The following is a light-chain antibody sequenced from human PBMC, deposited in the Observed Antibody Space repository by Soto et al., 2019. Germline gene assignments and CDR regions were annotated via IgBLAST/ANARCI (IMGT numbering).Light chain of an antibody. CDR3: HQTYITPWM. CDR2: AAS. Sequence: DIQMTQSPSSLSASVGDRVTITCRASQSISTYLNWYQQKPGKAPKLLIYAASSLESGVPSRFTGSGSGTDFTLTISSLQPEDFATYFCHQTYITPWMXGQGTKVDIK. CDR1: QSISTY. V-gene: IGKV1-39*01. J-gene: IGKJ1*01.